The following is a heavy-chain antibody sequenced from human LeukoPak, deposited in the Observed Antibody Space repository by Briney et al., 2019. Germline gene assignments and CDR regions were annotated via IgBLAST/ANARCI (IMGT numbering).Heavy chain of an antibody. CDR1: GFTFSGYA. Sequence: GGSLRLSCAASGFTFSGYAMHWVRQAPGKGLEWVAVISYDGSNKYYADSGKGRFTISRDNSKNTLYLQMNSLRAEDTAVYYCARGSQYCSGGSCYSGAFDYWGQGTLVTVSS. J-gene: IGHJ4*02. D-gene: IGHD2-15*01. V-gene: IGHV3-30*04. CDR3: ARGSQYCSGGSCYSGAFDY. CDR2: ISYDGSNK.